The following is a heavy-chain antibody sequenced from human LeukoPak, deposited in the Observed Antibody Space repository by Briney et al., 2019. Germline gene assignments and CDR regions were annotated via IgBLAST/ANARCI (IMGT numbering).Heavy chain of an antibody. CDR3: ARSDIWGSYRFLDY. Sequence: VKPSETLSLTCTVSGASISNYYWSWIRQSPGKGLEWIGYMLYSGSTNQNPSLRSRVTISVDTSKNQVSLKLSSVTAADTAVYYCARSDIWGSYRFLDYWGQGALVTVSS. J-gene: IGHJ4*02. CDR2: MLYSGST. V-gene: IGHV4-59*08. CDR1: GASISNYY. D-gene: IGHD3-16*02.